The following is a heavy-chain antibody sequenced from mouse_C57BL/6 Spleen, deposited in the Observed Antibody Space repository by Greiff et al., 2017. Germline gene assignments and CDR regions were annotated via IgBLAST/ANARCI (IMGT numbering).Heavy chain of an antibody. CDR1: GYTFTSYW. CDR3: AGLIYYYGSSLFDY. CDR2: IYPGSGST. D-gene: IGHD1-1*01. J-gene: IGHJ2*01. Sequence: QVQLQQPGAELVKPGASVKMSCKASGYTFTSYWITWVKQRPGHGLEWIGDIYPGSGSTNYNEKFKSKATLTVDTSSSTAYMQLSSLTSEDSAVYYCAGLIYYYGSSLFDYWGQGTTLTVSS. V-gene: IGHV1-55*01.